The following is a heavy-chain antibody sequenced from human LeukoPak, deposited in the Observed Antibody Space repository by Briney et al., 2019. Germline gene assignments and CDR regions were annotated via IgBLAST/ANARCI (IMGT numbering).Heavy chain of an antibody. D-gene: IGHD1-14*01. J-gene: IGHJ5*02. CDR2: IIPIFGTA. V-gene: IGHV1-69*05. Sequence: EASVKVSCKASGGTFISYAISWVRQAPGQGLEWMGGIIPIFGTANYAQKFQGRVTITTDESTSTAYMELSSLRSEDTAVYYCARDATTENWFDPWGQGTLVTVSS. CDR3: ARDATTENWFDP. CDR1: GGTFISYA.